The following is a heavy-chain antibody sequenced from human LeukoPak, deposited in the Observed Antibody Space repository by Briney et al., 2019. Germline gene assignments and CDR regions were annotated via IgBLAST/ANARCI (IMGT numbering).Heavy chain of an antibody. CDR2: ISSYGAYI. Sequence: GGSLRLSCAASGFTFSDYTMNWVRQAPGKGLEWVSSISSYGAYIYYADSVKGRFTISRDNAKDSLYLQMNSLRAEDTAISYCARTPVLEVVAGLGFCGQGSLFTVSS. CDR3: ARTPVLEVVAGLGF. V-gene: IGHV3-21*01. J-gene: IGHJ4*02. CDR1: GFTFSDYT. D-gene: IGHD6-19*01.